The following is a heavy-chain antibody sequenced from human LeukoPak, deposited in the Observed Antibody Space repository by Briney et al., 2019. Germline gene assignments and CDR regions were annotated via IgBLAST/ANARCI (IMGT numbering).Heavy chain of an antibody. CDR2: INPSGGST. CDR1: GYTFTSYY. D-gene: IGHD1-26*01. Sequence: ASVKVSCKASGYTFTSYYMHWVRQAPGQGLEWMGIINPSGGSTSYAQKFQGRVTMTRDMSTSTVYVELSSLRSEDTAVYYCARVLYSGRLDYWGQGTLVTVSS. V-gene: IGHV1-46*01. CDR3: ARVLYSGRLDY. J-gene: IGHJ4*02.